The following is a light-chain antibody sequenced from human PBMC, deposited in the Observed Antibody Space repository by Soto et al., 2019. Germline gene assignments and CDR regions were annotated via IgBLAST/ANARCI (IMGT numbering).Light chain of an antibody. Sequence: GVTLSLGALSLSQGERATLSCRASQSVSSSYLAWYQQKPGQAPRLLIYDASSRATGIPDRFSGGGSGTDFTLTISRLEPEDFAVYYCQQFSSYPLTFGGGTKVDIK. V-gene: IGKV3-20*01. CDR2: DAS. J-gene: IGKJ4*01. CDR3: QQFSSYPLT. CDR1: QSVSSSY.